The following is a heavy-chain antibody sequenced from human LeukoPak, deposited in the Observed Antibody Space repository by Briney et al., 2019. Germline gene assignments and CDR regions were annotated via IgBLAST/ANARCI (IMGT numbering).Heavy chain of an antibody. CDR2: IYPGVSDT. V-gene: IGHV5-51*01. CDR1: GYSFTSYW. CDR3: ARRYRLGSTDYYFDY. J-gene: IGHJ4*02. Sequence: GESLKISCKGSGYSFTSYWIGWVRQMPGKGLEWMVIIYPGVSDTIYSPSFQGQVTISADKSISTAYLQWSSLKASDTAMYYCARRYRLGSTDYYFDYWGQGTLVTVSS. D-gene: IGHD3-16*01.